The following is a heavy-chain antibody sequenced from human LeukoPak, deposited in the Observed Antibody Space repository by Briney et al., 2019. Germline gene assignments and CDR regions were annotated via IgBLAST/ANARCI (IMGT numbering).Heavy chain of an antibody. CDR1: GFTVSNDY. V-gene: IGHV3-66*02. J-gene: IGHJ5*02. CDR3: ARDRAGAQSWVALDP. Sequence: PGGSLRLSCAASGFTVSNDYMAWVRQAPGRGLEWVSLIYGDGTTFYTDSVKGRFTISRDNFKNTLYLQMSSLRPEDTALYYYARDRAGAQSWVALDPWGQGTLVTVSS. CDR2: IYGDGTT. D-gene: IGHD3-10*01.